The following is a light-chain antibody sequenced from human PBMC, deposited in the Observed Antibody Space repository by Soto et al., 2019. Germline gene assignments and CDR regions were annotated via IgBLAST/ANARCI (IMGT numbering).Light chain of an antibody. CDR3: QHTRT. CDR2: DAS. CDR1: QNINNW. V-gene: IGKV1-5*01. Sequence: DLQMTQSPSTLSASVGDRVTLTCRASQNINNWVAWYQQKPGKAPKFLIYDASTLQRGVSARFSGSGFGTEFSLTINSLQPDDSGSYYCQHTRTFGQGTKVEVK. J-gene: IGKJ1*01.